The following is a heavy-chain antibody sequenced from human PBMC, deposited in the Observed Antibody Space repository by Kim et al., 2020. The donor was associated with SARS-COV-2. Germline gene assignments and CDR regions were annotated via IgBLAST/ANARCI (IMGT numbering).Heavy chain of an antibody. J-gene: IGHJ6*02. Sequence: GGSLRLSCAASGFTFSSYAMSWVRQAPGKGLEWVSAISGSGGSTYYADSVKGRFTISRDNSKNTLYLQMNSLRAEDTAVYYCAKSRASPVAALYYYYGMDVWGQGTTVTVPS. V-gene: IGHV3-23*01. CDR1: GFTFSSYA. CDR3: AKSRASPVAALYYYYGMDV. D-gene: IGHD6-6*01. CDR2: ISGSGGST.